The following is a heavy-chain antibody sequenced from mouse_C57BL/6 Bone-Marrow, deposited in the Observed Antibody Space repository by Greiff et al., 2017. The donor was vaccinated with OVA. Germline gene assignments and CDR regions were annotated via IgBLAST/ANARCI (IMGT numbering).Heavy chain of an antibody. J-gene: IGHJ2*01. D-gene: IGHD2-4*01. CDR3: ARTYNDYDEKDY. CDR2: IYPGSGST. Sequence: QVQLQQPGAELVKPGASVKMSCKASGYTFTSYWITWVKQRPGQGLEWIGDIYPGSGSTNYNEKFKSKATLTVDTSSSTASMQLSSLTSEDSAVYYGARTYNDYDEKDYWGQGTTLTVSS. CDR1: GYTFTSYW. V-gene: IGHV1-55*01.